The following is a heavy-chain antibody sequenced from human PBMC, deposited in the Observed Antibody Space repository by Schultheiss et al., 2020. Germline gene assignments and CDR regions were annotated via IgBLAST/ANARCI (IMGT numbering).Heavy chain of an antibody. Sequence: SETLSLTCAVYGGSFSGYYWSWIRQPAGKPLEWIGHIYVSGSTNYNPSLKSRVTISVDTSKNQFSLKLSSVTAADTAVYYCARAEGGVYYYGMDVWGQGTTVTVSS. CDR2: IYVSGST. J-gene: IGHJ6*02. CDR1: GGSFSGYY. D-gene: IGHD2-15*01. CDR3: ARAEGGVYYYGMDV. V-gene: IGHV4-34*01.